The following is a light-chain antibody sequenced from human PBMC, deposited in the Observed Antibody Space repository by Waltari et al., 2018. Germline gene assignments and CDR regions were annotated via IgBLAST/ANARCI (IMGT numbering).Light chain of an antibody. CDR2: KAS. J-gene: IGKJ1*01. CDR1: QSIVVW. V-gene: IGKV1-5*03. CDR3: RQYNSYPWT. Sequence: DIQVTQSPSTLSASVGDRVTITCRASQSIVVWLAWYQQKPGKAPRLLIYKASYLESGGQSRFSGSGSGTAFTLTISSLQADDCATYYCRQYNSYPWTFGQGTKVEIK.